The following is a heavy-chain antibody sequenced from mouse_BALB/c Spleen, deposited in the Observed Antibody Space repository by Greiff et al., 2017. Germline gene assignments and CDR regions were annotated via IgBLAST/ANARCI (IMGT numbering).Heavy chain of an antibody. J-gene: IGHJ2*01. CDR2: ISSGGSYT. D-gene: IGHD2-1*01. Sequence: EVQGVESGGDLVKPGGSLKLSCAASGFTFSSYGMSWVRQTPDKRLEWVATISSGGSYTYYPDSVKGRFTISRDNAKNTLYLQMSSLKSEDTALYYCARRGGNSPFDYWGQGTTLTVSS. CDR1: GFTFSSYG. V-gene: IGHV5-6*01. CDR3: ARRGGNSPFDY.